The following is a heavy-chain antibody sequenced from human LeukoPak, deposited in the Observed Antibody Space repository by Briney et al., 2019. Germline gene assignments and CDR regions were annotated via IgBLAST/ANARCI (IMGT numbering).Heavy chain of an antibody. J-gene: IGHJ4*02. D-gene: IGHD3-3*01. V-gene: IGHV3-23*01. CDR2: ISGSGGST. CDR3: AKNRDDFWSGSNY. CDR1: GFTFSSYA. Sequence: AGGSLRLSCAASGFTFSSYAMSWVRQAPGKGLEWVSAISGSGGSTYYADSVKGRFTISRDNSKNTLYLQMNSLRAEDTAVYYCAKNRDDFWSGSNYWGQGTLVTVSS.